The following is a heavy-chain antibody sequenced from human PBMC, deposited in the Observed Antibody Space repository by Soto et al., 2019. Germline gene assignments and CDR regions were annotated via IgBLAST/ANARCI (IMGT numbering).Heavy chain of an antibody. V-gene: IGHV3-74*01. Sequence: EVLLVESGGGLVQPGGSLRLSCAASGFTVSMYWMHWVRQVPGKGLEWIARINEDGRATSYVDSVKGRFTISRDNARNTLSLEMNSLRRDDTAVYYCARGWVERLPRQPPSDYWGQGTLVTVSS. CDR2: INEDGRAT. CDR1: GFTVSMYW. CDR3: ARGWVERLPRQPPSDY. J-gene: IGHJ4*02. D-gene: IGHD3-3*01.